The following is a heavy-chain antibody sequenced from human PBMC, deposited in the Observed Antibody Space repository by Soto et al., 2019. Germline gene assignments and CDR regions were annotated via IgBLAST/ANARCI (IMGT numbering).Heavy chain of an antibody. CDR1: GGSITRGGYS. Sequence: SETLSLTCAVSGGSITRGGYSWSWIRQPPGKGLEWIGYIYHSGSTYYNPSLKSRVTISVDRSKNQFSLKLSSVTAADTAVYYCARVPDRWGQGTLVTV. D-gene: IGHD2-2*01. CDR2: IYHSGST. J-gene: IGHJ5*02. CDR3: ARVPDR. V-gene: IGHV4-30-2*01.